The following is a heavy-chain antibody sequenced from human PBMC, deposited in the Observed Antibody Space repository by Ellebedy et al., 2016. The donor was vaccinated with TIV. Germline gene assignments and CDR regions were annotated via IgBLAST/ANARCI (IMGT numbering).Heavy chain of an antibody. V-gene: IGHV3-7*03. J-gene: IGHJ4*02. Sequence: GGSLRLSXAASGFTFSGYWMSWVRQAPGKGLEWMANIQQDGSDKYYVDSVKGRFTISRDNARNSLYLQMNSLRAEDTAMYYCARDNYVGYDWLGGNSFDSWGQGTLVTVSS. CDR1: GFTFSGYW. D-gene: IGHD5-12*01. CDR3: ARDNYVGYDWLGGNSFDS. CDR2: IQQDGSDK.